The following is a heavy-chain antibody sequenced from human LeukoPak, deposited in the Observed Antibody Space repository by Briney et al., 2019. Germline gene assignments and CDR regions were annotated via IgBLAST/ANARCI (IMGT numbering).Heavy chain of an antibody. D-gene: IGHD1-20*01. V-gene: IGHV3-30*18. CDR2: ISYDGSNK. J-gene: IGHJ4*02. Sequence: PGGSLRLSCAASGFTFSSYGMHWVRLAPGKGLEWVAVISYDGSNKYYADSVKGRFTISRDNSKNTLYLQMNSLRAEDTAVYYCAKALGITGTFDYWGQGTLVTVSS. CDR3: AKALGITGTFDY. CDR1: GFTFSSYG.